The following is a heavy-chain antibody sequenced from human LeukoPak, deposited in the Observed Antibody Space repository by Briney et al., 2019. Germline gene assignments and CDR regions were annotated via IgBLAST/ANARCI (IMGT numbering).Heavy chain of an antibody. D-gene: IGHD3-10*01. CDR2: MNPNSGNT. CDR3: ARFHQGEAWFGENWFDP. CDR1: GYTFTSYD. J-gene: IGHJ5*02. V-gene: IGHV1-8*01. Sequence: ASVKVSCKASGYTFTSYDINWVRQATGQGLEWMGWMNPNSGNTGYAQKFQGRVTMTRNTSISTAYMELSSLGSEDTAVYYCARFHQGEAWFGENWFDPWGQGTLVTVSS.